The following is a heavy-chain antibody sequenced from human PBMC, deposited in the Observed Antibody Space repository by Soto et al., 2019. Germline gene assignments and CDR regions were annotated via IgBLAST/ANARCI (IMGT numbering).Heavy chain of an antibody. Sequence: QVQLVESGGGLVKPGGSLRLSCAASGFSFSDFYMSWIRQAPGKGLVWVSYISSSSSYTHYADSVAGRFTISRDNAKKSLYLQMNSLRADDTAVYYCAREFWSGSYTDYYGMDVWGQGTTVTVSS. CDR2: ISSSSSYT. V-gene: IGHV3-11*06. CDR1: GFSFSDFY. CDR3: AREFWSGSYTDYYGMDV. J-gene: IGHJ6*02. D-gene: IGHD3-3*01.